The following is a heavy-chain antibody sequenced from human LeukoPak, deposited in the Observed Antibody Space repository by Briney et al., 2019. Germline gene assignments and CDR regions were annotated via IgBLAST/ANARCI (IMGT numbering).Heavy chain of an antibody. D-gene: IGHD2-21*02. Sequence: PSETLSLTCTVSGGSISSYYWSWIRQPPGKGLEWIGYIYYSGSTNYNPSLKSRVTISVDTSKNQFSLKLSSVTAADTAVYYCARTPSIVVVTARYFDLWGRGTLVTVSS. CDR1: GGSISSYY. CDR2: IYYSGST. J-gene: IGHJ2*01. CDR3: ARTPSIVVVTARYFDL. V-gene: IGHV4-59*08.